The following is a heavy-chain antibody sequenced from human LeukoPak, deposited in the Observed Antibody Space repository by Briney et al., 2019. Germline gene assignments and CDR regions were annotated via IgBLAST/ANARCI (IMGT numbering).Heavy chain of an antibody. CDR3: AVHTGYSSSSPLAY. Sequence: PGGSLRLSCAVSGFTFINNAMSWVRQTPGKGLEWVASISGSGGSMYYADSVKGRFTISRDNSKNTLYLQMNSLRAEDTAVYYCAVHTGYSSSSPLAYWGQGTLVTVSS. J-gene: IGHJ4*02. D-gene: IGHD6-6*01. CDR1: GFTFINNA. CDR2: ISGSGGSM. V-gene: IGHV3-23*01.